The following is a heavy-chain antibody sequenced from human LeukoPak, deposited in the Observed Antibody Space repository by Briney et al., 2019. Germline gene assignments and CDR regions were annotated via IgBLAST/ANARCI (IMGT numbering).Heavy chain of an antibody. Sequence: SETLSLTCTVSGGSLSSYYWSWIRQPPGKGLEWIGYIYYSGSTTYNPSLKSRVTISVDTSKNQFSLKLSSVTAADTAVYYCARDSGGYANWGQGTLVTVSS. CDR1: GGSLSSYY. J-gene: IGHJ4*02. V-gene: IGHV4-59*01. D-gene: IGHD2-15*01. CDR3: ARDSGGYAN. CDR2: IYYSGST.